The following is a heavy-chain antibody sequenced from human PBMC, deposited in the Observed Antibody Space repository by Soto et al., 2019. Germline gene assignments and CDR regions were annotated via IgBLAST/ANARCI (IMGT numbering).Heavy chain of an antibody. D-gene: IGHD6-6*01. CDR1: GGSISSGDYY. J-gene: IGHJ6*02. V-gene: IGHV4-39*07. CDR3: ARGRRYSSSVYYYYYGMDV. Sequence: SETLSLTCTVPGGSISSGDYYWSWIRQPPGKGLEWIGEINHSGSTNYNPSLKSRVTISVDTSKNQFSLKLSSVTAADTAVYYCARGRRYSSSVYYYYYGMDVWGQGTTVTVSS. CDR2: INHSGST.